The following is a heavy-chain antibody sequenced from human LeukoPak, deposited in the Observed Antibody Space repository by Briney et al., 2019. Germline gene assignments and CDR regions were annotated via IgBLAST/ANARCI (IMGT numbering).Heavy chain of an antibody. CDR2: IWYDGSNK. D-gene: IGHD3-22*01. CDR1: GFTFSSYG. J-gene: IGHJ4*02. V-gene: IGHV3-33*06. Sequence: GGSLRLSCAASGFTFSSYGMHWVRQAPGKGLEWVAVIWYDGSNKYYADSVKGRFTISRDNSKNTLYLQMNSLRAEDTAVYYCAKEKSYYYDSSGYIPYYFDYWGQGTLVAVSS. CDR3: AKEKSYYYDSSGYIPYYFDY.